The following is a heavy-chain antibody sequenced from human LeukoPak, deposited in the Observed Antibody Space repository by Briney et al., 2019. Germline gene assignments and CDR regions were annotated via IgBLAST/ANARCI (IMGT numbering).Heavy chain of an antibody. CDR2: INHSGST. V-gene: IGHV4-34*01. CDR3: ARAVDTAIVRFDY. D-gene: IGHD5-18*01. CDR1: GGSFSGYY. J-gene: IGHJ4*02. Sequence: PSETLSLTCAVDGGSFSGYYWSWIRQPPGKGLEWIGEINHSGSTDYNPSLKSRVTISVDTSKNQFSLKLSSVTAADTAVYYCARAVDTAIVRFDYWGQGTLVTVSS.